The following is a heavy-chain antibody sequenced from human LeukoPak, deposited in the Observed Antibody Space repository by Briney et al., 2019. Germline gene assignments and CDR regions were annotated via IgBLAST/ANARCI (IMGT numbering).Heavy chain of an antibody. CDR2: INPNSGGT. Sequence: ASVKVSCKASGYTFTGYYMHWVRQAPGQGLEWMGWINPNSGGTNYAQKFQGRVTMTRDTSISTAYMELSRLRSDDTAVYYCAREGTIIVLMVYAMRGNWFDPWGQGTLVTVSS. CDR1: GYTFTGYY. J-gene: IGHJ5*02. V-gene: IGHV1-2*02. CDR3: AREGTIIVLMVYAMRGNWFDP. D-gene: IGHD2-8*01.